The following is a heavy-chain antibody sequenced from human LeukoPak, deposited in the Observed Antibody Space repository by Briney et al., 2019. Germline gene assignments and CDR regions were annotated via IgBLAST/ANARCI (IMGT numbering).Heavy chain of an antibody. CDR3: ARDLAVAGTEDY. J-gene: IGHJ4*02. CDR1: GFTFTSYY. V-gene: IGHV1-46*01. Sequence: GASVKVSCKASGFTFTSYYMHWVRQAPGQGLEWMGIINPSGGSTSYAQKFQGRVTMTRDTSTSTVYMELSSLRSDDTAVYYCARDLAVAGTEDYWGQGTLVTVSS. D-gene: IGHD6-19*01. CDR2: INPSGGST.